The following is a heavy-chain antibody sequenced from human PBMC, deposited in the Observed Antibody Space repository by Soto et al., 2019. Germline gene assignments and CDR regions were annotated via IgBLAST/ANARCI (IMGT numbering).Heavy chain of an antibody. D-gene: IGHD3-3*01. CDR3: AHRVLRTVFGLVTTTAIYFDF. V-gene: IGHV2-5*02. CDR1: GFSLTTSGVG. Sequence: QITLNESGPTQVKPRQTLTLTCTFSGFSLTTSGVGVGWIRQSPGKAPGGLEVIYWDDDKRYSPSLKSRLTITKDTSKNQVVLTMADLDPADTATYYCAHRVLRTVFGLVTTTAIYFDFWGQGTPVAVSS. J-gene: IGHJ4*02. CDR2: IYWDDDK.